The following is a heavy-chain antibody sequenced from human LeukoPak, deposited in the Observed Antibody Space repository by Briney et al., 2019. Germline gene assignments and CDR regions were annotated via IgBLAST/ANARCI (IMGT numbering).Heavy chain of an antibody. D-gene: IGHD3-10*01. CDR3: ARVDRGYYSSGSYVY. J-gene: IGHJ4*02. Sequence: PGGSLRLSCAASGFTFSNYWMSWVRQAPGKGLEWVANIKQDGGEKYHADSVKGRFTISRDNAKSSLYLQVNSLRVEDTAVYYCARVDRGYYSSGSYVYWGQGTLVTVSS. CDR1: GFTFSNYW. CDR2: IKQDGGEK. V-gene: IGHV3-7*01.